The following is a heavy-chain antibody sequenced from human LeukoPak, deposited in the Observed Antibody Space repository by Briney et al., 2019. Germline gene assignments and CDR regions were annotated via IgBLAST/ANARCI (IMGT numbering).Heavy chain of an antibody. V-gene: IGHV4-59*01. D-gene: IGHD6-13*01. CDR3: AREAAADPCFDY. CDR1: GGSISSYY. CDR2: IYYSGST. Sequence: SETLSLTCTVSGGSISSYYWSWIRQPPGKGLEWIGYIYYSGSTNYNPSLKSRVTISVDTSKTQFSLKLSSVTAADTAVYYCAREAAADPCFDYWGQGTLVTVSS. J-gene: IGHJ4*02.